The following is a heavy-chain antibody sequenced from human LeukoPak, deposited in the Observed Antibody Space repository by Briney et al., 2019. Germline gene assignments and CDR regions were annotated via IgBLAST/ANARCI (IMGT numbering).Heavy chain of an antibody. CDR2: ISYDGRNK. D-gene: IGHD2-2*01. Sequence: GGSLGLSCAASGFTFNSYGMHWVRQAPGKGLEWVAVISYDGRNKHYPDSVKGRFTISRDISTDTLWLQMDSLRTEDTAVYYCAKGPLRGTAAAIDYWGQGTLVTVSS. CDR3: AKGPLRGTAAAIDY. V-gene: IGHV3-30*18. J-gene: IGHJ4*02. CDR1: GFTFNSYG.